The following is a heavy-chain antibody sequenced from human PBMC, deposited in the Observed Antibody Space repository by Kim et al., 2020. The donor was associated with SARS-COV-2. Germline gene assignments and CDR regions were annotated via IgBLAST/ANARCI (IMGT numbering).Heavy chain of an antibody. CDR1: GFTFSSYS. D-gene: IGHD3-10*01. J-gene: IGHJ6*02. V-gene: IGHV3-21*01. CDR3: ARDDQAMVRGVIITSLGGMDV. CDR2: ISSSSSYI. Sequence: GGSLRLSCAASGFTFSSYSMNWVRQAPGKGLEWVSSISSSSSYIYYADSVKGRFTISRDNAKNSLYLQMNSLRAEDTAVYYCARDDQAMVRGVIITSLGGMDVWGQGTTVTVSS.